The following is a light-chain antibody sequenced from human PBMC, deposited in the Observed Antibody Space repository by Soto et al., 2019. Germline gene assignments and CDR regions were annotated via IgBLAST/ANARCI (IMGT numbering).Light chain of an antibody. J-gene: IGKJ1*01. Sequence: EIVMTQSPVTLSVSPGERATLFCRASQSVASRNLAWYQQKSGQAPRLLMYGASSRAIHTPDRFSGSGSGTEFTLTISSLQSEDFAVYYCQQYNHWWTFGQGTKVDIK. V-gene: IGKV3D-15*01. CDR1: QSVASRN. CDR2: GAS. CDR3: QQYNHWWT.